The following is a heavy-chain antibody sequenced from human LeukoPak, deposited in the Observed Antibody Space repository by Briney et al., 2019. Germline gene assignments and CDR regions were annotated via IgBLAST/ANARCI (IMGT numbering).Heavy chain of an antibody. Sequence: GGSLRLSCAASGFTFSSYAMSWVRQAPGKGLEWVSAISGSGGSTYYSDSVKGRFTISRDNSKNTLYLQMNSLRAEDTAVYYCAKAGSSWYSASFDYWGQGTLVTVSS. V-gene: IGHV3-23*01. D-gene: IGHD6-13*01. CDR2: ISGSGGST. CDR1: GFTFSSYA. CDR3: AKAGSSWYSASFDY. J-gene: IGHJ4*02.